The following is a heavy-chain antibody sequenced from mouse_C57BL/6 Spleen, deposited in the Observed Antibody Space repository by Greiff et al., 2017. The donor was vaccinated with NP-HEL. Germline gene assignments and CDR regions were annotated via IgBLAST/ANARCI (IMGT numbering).Heavy chain of an antibody. J-gene: IGHJ1*01. CDR2: IDPYDSYT. CDR1: GYTFTSYW. V-gene: IGHV1-69*01. D-gene: IGHD2-2*01. Sequence: QVQLQQPGAELVMPGASVKLSCKASGYTFTSYWMHWVKQRPGQGLEWIGEIDPYDSYTNYNQKFKGKSTMTVEQTSSTSFMPLSSLTSEDSAVYYWARPLYHGYDHWYFGFWGPGTPVTVSS. CDR3: ARPLYHGYDHWYFGF.